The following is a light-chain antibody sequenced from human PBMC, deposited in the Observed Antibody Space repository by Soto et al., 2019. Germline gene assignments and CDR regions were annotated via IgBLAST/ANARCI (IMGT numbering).Light chain of an antibody. V-gene: IGKV3-11*01. CDR2: DAS. Sequence: EIVLTQSPATLSLSPEERATLSCNASQSVSSYLAWYQQKPGQAPRLLIYDASNRATGIPARFSGSGSGTDFTLTISSLEPEDFAVYYCQQRSNWPRLTFGGGTKV. J-gene: IGKJ4*01. CDR1: QSVSSY. CDR3: QQRSNWPRLT.